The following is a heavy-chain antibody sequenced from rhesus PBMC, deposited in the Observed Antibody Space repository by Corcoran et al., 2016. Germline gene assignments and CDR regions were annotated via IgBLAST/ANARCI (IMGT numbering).Heavy chain of an antibody. CDR3: ARQVGWGSWHFDL. J-gene: IGHJ2*01. V-gene: IGHV4-65*02. D-gene: IGHD3-34*01. Sequence: QVQLQESGPGLVKPSETLSLTCAVSGVSIGISYWWTWIRQPPGKGLAWIGNVDGTTAGTYYNPSLKSRVTVSKDTSKNQFSLTLNSVTAADTAVYYCARQVGWGSWHFDLWGPGTPITISS. CDR1: GVSIGISYW. CDR2: VDGTTAGT.